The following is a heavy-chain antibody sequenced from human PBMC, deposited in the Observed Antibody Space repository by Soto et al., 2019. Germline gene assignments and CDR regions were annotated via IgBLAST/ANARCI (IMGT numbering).Heavy chain of an antibody. CDR3: AKDPKGATVSGAFDI. CDR1: GFTFSSYA. J-gene: IGHJ3*02. D-gene: IGHD1-26*01. CDR2: ISGSGGST. Sequence: AGGSLRLSCAASGFTFSSYAMSWVRQAPGKGLEWVSAISGSGGSTYYADSVKGRFTISRDNSKNTLYLQMNSLRAEDTAVYYCAKDPKGATVSGAFDIWGQGTMVTVSS. V-gene: IGHV3-23*01.